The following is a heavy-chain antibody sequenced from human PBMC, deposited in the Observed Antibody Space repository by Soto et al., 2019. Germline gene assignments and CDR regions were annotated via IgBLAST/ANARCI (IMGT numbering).Heavy chain of an antibody. CDR3: ARVAAYSSSWYSLSDAFDI. D-gene: IGHD6-13*01. J-gene: IGHJ3*02. CDR2: ISTYNGNT. CDR1: GYTFTSYG. V-gene: IGHV1-18*01. Sequence: GASVKVSCKASGYTFTSYGISWVRQAPGQGLEWMGWISTYNGNTNYAQKLQGRVTMTTDTSTSTAYMELRSLRSDDTAVYYCARVAAYSSSWYSLSDAFDIWGQGTMVTVS.